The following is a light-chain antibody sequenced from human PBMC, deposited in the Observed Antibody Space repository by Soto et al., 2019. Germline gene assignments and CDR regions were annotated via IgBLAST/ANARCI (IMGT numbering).Light chain of an antibody. V-gene: IGKV1-5*01. CDR3: QQYDSSSPT. CDR2: DAS. Sequence: DLPMTQSPSTLSASVGDVVTITCRASQNISVWLAWYQQRPGKAPKFLIYDASSLETGVPSRFSGSGSGTEFTLTIRSLQPDDFATYYCQQYDSSSPTFGQGTKLEIK. CDR1: QNISVW. J-gene: IGKJ2*01.